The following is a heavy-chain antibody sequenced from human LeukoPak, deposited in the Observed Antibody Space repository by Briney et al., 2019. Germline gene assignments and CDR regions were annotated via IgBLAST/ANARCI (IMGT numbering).Heavy chain of an antibody. CDR2: IGTAGDT. V-gene: IGHV3-13*04. D-gene: IGHD3-10*01. CDR3: ARAIGSVGFGSYDSH. CDR1: GFTFSSYD. J-gene: IGHJ4*02. Sequence: GGSLRLSCAASGFTFSSYDMHWVRQATGKGLEWVSAIGTAGDTYYPGSVKGRFTISRENAKNSLYLQMNSLRAGDTAVYYCARAIGSVGFGSYDSHWGQGTLVTVSS.